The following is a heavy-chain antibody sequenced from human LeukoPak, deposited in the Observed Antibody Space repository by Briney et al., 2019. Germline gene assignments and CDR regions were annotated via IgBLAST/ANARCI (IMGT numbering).Heavy chain of an antibody. V-gene: IGHV4-34*01. CDR2: INHSGST. CDR3: ARGPTHAYCGGDCYSFPYYYYMDV. Sequence: SETLSLTCAVYGGSFSGYYWSWIRQPPGKGLEWIGEINHSGSTNYNPSLKSRVTISVDTSKNQFSLKLSSVAAADTAVYYCARGPTHAYCGGDCYSFPYYYYMDVWGKGTTVTVSS. J-gene: IGHJ6*03. D-gene: IGHD2-21*02. CDR1: GGSFSGYY.